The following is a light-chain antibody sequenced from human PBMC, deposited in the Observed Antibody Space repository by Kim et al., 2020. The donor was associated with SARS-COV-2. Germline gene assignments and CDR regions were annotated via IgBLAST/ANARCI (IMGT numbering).Light chain of an antibody. CDR3: QSYDSSNWV. Sequence: GNTVTSSCTGSSGSIASNYVQWYQQRPGSAPTTVIYEDNQRPSGVPDRFSGSIDSSSNSASLTISGLKTEDEADYYCQSYDSSNWVFGGGTQLTVL. CDR2: EDN. V-gene: IGLV6-57*02. CDR1: SGSIASNY. J-gene: IGLJ3*02.